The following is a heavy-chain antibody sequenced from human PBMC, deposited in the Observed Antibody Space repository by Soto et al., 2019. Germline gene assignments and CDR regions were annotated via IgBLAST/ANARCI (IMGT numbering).Heavy chain of an antibody. D-gene: IGHD2-15*01. J-gene: IGHJ6*03. CDR1: GGSFSGYY. CDR3: AKVDRAAHYYYYYYMDV. V-gene: IGHV4-34*01. CDR2: INHRGST. Sequence: SETLSLTCAVYGGSFSGYYWSWIRQPPGKGLEWIGEINHRGSTNYNPSLKSRVTISVDTSKNQFSLKLSSVTAADTAVYYCAKVDRAAHYYYYYYMDVWGKGTTVTVSS.